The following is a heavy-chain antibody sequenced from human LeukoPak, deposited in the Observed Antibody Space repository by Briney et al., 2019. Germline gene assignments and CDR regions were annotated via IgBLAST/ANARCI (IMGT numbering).Heavy chain of an antibody. V-gene: IGHV4-61*02. CDR3: ARVKGYCTNGVCSSPGRDY. J-gene: IGHJ4*02. Sequence: PSQTLSLTCPVSGGSISSGSYYWSWIRQPAGKGLEWFGRIYTRGSTNYNPSLKSRVTISVDTSKNQFSLKLSSVPAADTAVYYCARVKGYCTNGVCSSPGRDYWGQGTLVTVSS. CDR2: IYTRGST. D-gene: IGHD2-8*01. CDR1: GGSISSGSYY.